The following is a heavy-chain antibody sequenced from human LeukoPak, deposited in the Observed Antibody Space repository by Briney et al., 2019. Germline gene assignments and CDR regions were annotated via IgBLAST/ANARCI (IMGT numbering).Heavy chain of an antibody. V-gene: IGHV1-46*01. D-gene: IGHD3-22*01. J-gene: IGHJ3*02. CDR2: INPSGGST. CDR3: ARVSLSHYYDSSGYYPYDAFDI. CDR1: GYTFTSYY. Sequence: ASVKVSCKASGYTFTSYYMHWVRQAPGQGLEWMGIINPSGGSTSYAQKFQGRVTMTRDTSISTAYMELSRLRSDDTAVYYCARVSLSHYYDSSGYYPYDAFDIWGQGTMVTVSS.